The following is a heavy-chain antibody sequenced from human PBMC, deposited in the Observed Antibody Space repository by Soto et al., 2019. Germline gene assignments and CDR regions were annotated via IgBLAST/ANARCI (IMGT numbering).Heavy chain of an antibody. CDR1: GFTFSSYG. D-gene: IGHD6-19*01. CDR3: ARDLTRYSSGGVDY. CDR2: IWYDGSNK. Sequence: ESGGGVVQPGRSLRLSCAASGFTFSSYGMHWVRQAPGKGLEWVAVIWYDGSNKYYADSVKGRFTISRDNSKNTLYLQMNSLRAEDTAVYYCARDLTRYSSGGVDYWGQGTLVTVSS. J-gene: IGHJ4*02. V-gene: IGHV3-33*01.